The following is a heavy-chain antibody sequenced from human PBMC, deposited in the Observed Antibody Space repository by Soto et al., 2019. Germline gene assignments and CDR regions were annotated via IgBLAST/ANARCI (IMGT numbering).Heavy chain of an antibody. Sequence: QVQLVQSGAEVKKPGASVKVSCKASGYTFTSYGISWVRQAPGQGLEWMGWISAYNGNTNYAQKLQGRVTMTTDTPTSTAYMEVGSLRFADTPLYCCGRLVLGLQYSETYYYYMDVGEKGTTVTVSS. D-gene: IGHD3-9*01. V-gene: IGHV1-18*01. CDR1: GYTFTSYG. CDR3: GRLVLGLQYSETYYYYMDV. CDR2: ISAYNGNT. J-gene: IGHJ6*03.